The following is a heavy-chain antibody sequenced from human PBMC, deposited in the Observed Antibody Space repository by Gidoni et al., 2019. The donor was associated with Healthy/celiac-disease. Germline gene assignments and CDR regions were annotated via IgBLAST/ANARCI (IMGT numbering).Heavy chain of an antibody. D-gene: IGHD6-13*01. J-gene: IGHJ4*02. CDR1: GFTFSSYW. CDR2: IKQDGSEK. Sequence: EVQLVESGGGLVQPGGSLRLSCAASGFTFSSYWMSWVRQAPGKGLEWVANIKQDGSEKYYVDSVKGRFTISRDNAKNSLYLQMNSLRAEDTAVYYCAVQQLGYYFDYWGQGTLVTVSS. CDR3: AVQQLGYYFDY. V-gene: IGHV3-7*02.